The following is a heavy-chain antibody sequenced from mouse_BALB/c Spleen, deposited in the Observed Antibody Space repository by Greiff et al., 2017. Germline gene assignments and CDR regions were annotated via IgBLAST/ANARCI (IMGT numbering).Heavy chain of an antibody. V-gene: IGHV1-4*01. J-gene: IGHJ2*01. CDR1: GYTFTSYT. Sequence: VKLMESGAELARPGASVKMSCKASGYTFTSYTMHWVKQRPGQGLEWIGYINPSSGYTNYNQKFKDKATLTADKSSSTAYMQLSSLTSEDSAVYYCARSGLWYLDYWGQGTTLTVSS. CDR3: ARSGLWYLDY. D-gene: IGHD2-1*01. CDR2: INPSSGYT.